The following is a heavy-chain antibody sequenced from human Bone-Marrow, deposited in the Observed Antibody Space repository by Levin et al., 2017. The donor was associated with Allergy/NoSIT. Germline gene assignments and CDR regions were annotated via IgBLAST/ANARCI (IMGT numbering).Heavy chain of an antibody. CDR2: ISTSSAYI. V-gene: IGHV3-21*06. J-gene: IGHJ3*01. CDR3: ARILEVIVPPPDAFDL. Sequence: ASVKVSCEASGFVFNSYTMSWVRQAPGKGLEWVSSISTSSAYIYYADSVKDRFIISRDNAKNSLFLEMSSLRAEDTAVYFCARILEVIVPPPDAFDLWGQGTGVSVSS. D-gene: IGHD2/OR15-2a*01. CDR1: GFVFNSYT.